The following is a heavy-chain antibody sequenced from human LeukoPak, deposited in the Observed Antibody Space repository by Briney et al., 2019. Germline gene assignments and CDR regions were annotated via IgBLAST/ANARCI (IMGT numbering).Heavy chain of an antibody. CDR1: GGSFSGYY. CDR3: ARGGGYDYVWGSFLFDY. V-gene: IGHV4-34*01. D-gene: IGHD3-16*01. CDR2: INHSGST. Sequence: SETLSLTCAVYGGSFSGYYWSWIRQPPGKGLEWIGEINHSGSTNYNPSLKSRVTISVDTSKNQFSLKLSSVTAADTAVYYCARGGGYDYVWGSFLFDYWGQGTLVTVSA. J-gene: IGHJ4*02.